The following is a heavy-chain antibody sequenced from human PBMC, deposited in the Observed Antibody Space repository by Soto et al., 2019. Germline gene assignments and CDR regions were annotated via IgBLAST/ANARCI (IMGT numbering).Heavy chain of an antibody. V-gene: IGHV3-7*01. CDR3: ARDPFCGAIDY. CDR1: GFNFGASW. D-gene: IGHD1-26*01. Sequence: EVQLMESGGGLVQPGGALRLSCAASGFNFGASWMAWVRQAPGTGLEWVADIKQEGSEKNYVDSVKGRVPISRDDAKNSLYPQMNSLSAEDTAVYYCARDPFCGAIDYWGLGTLVTVSS. J-gene: IGHJ4*02. CDR2: IKQEGSEK.